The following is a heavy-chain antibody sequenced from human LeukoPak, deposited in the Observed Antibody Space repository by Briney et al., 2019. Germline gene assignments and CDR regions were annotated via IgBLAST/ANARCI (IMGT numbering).Heavy chain of an antibody. CDR2: INWNGGST. V-gene: IGHV3-20*04. D-gene: IGHD7-27*01. CDR1: GFTFDDYG. J-gene: IGHJ4*02. Sequence: GGSLRLSCAASGFTFDDYGMSWVRQAPGKGLEWVSGINWNGGSTGYADSLKGRFTMSRDNAKNSLYLQMNSLRADDTAVYYCARGTLGLNPDIFEEWGQGTLVTVSS. CDR3: ARGTLGLNPDIFEE.